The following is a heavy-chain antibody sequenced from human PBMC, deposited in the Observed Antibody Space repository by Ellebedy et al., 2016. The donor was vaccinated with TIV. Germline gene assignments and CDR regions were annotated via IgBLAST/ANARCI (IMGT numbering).Heavy chain of an antibody. Sequence: PGGSLRLSCAASGFTFTSFAMTWVRQAPGKGLEWVSSIINTGGTTYYANSVKGRFTISRDNSKNTLDLQMNSLRAEDTAVYYCASDWRMDRGIIKSVSDFWGQGTLVTVSS. CDR2: IINTGGTT. D-gene: IGHD3-10*01. V-gene: IGHV3-23*01. CDR1: GFTFTSFA. J-gene: IGHJ4*02. CDR3: ASDWRMDRGIIKSVSDF.